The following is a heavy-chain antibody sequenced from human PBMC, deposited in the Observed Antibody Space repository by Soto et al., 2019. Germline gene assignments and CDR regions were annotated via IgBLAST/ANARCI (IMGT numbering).Heavy chain of an antibody. V-gene: IGHV3-23*01. J-gene: IGHJ4*02. D-gene: IGHD3-9*01. Sequence: EVQLLESGGGLVQPGGSLRLSCAASGFTFSSYAMCWVRQAPGKGLEWVSALGGTGGRAYYADSVKGRFTVSRDNSRNTPFLQMNSLRVDDTAKYYCAKADRPYYEILSGPDYWGQGTLVTVSS. CDR3: AKADRPYYEILSGPDY. CDR2: LGGTGGRA. CDR1: GFTFSSYA.